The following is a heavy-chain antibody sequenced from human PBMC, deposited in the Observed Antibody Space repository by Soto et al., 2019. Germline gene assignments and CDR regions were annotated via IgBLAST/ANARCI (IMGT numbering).Heavy chain of an antibody. D-gene: IGHD2-2*01. Sequence: QVQLVQSGAEVKKPGSSVKVSCKASGGTFSSYAISWVRQAPGQGLEWMGGIIPIFGTANYAQKFQGRVTITADDSTSTAYMELSSLRSEDTAVYYCARVNARYRNYYYYGMDVWGQGTTVTVSS. CDR2: IIPIFGTA. CDR3: ARVNARYRNYYYYGMDV. CDR1: GGTFSSYA. J-gene: IGHJ6*02. V-gene: IGHV1-69*12.